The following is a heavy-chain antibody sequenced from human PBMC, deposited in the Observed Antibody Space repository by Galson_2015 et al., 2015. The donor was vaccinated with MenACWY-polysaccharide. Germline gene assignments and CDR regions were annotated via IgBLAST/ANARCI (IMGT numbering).Heavy chain of an antibody. CDR3: ARTCPPYSRTWYECFDL. CDR1: GDSVSSNSAA. D-gene: IGHD6-13*01. Sequence: CAISGDSVSSNSAAWNWIRQSPSRGLEWLGRTYYRSKWYHDYPVSVKSRITINPDTSKNQFSLQLNSVTPDDTALYYCARTCPPYSRTWYECFDLWGQGTLVIVSS. CDR2: TYYRSKWYH. V-gene: IGHV6-1*01. J-gene: IGHJ4*02.